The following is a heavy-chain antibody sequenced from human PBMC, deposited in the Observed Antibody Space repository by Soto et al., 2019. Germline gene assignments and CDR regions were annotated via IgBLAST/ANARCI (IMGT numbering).Heavy chain of an antibody. V-gene: IGHV3-7*01. CDR3: ARVLPYYFDY. CDR2: IKQDGSDK. J-gene: IGHJ4*02. Sequence: GGSLRLSCEGSGFTFSGYWMSWFRQAPGKGLEWVATIKQDGSDKNCVDSVKGRFTISRDNAKNSLYLQMNSLRAEDTAVYYCARVLPYYFDYWGQGTVVTVSS. CDR1: GFTFSGYW.